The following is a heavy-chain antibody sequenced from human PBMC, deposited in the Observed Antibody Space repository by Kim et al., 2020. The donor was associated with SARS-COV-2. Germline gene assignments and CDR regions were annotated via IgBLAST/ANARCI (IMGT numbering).Heavy chain of an antibody. CDR3: ARGPRTAAGAYYFDY. V-gene: IGHV3-48*02. Sequence: DSVKGRFTISRDNAKNSLYLQMNSLRDEDTAVYYCARGPRTAAGAYYFDYWGQGTLVTVSS. D-gene: IGHD6-13*01. J-gene: IGHJ4*02.